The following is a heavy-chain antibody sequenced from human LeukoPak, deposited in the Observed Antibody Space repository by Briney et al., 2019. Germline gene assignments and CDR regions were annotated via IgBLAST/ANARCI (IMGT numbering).Heavy chain of an antibody. CDR2: IDTSSTTM. J-gene: IGHJ5*01. CDR1: GFTFSSYW. Sequence: GGSLRLSCAASGFTFSSYWMSWVRQAPGKGLEWVSFIDTSSTTMYYTDSVKGRITISRDNAKNSLYLQMDSLKVEDTAIYYCARDNWVDCWGQGTLVTVSS. CDR3: ARDNWVDC. V-gene: IGHV3-48*04.